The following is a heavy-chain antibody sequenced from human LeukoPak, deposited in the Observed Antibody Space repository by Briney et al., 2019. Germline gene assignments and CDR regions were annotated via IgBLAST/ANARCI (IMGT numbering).Heavy chain of an antibody. D-gene: IGHD3-10*01. CDR2: INHNVST. V-gene: IGHV4-38-2*02. CDR1: GSSLSSSYC. J-gene: IGHJ3*02. CDR3: AKSNGYGLVDI. Sequence: SETLSLTCTVSGSSLSSSYCWGWIRQPPGKGLEWIGSINHNVSTYYNPSLKSRVTISVDTSKNQFSLKLSSVTAADTAVYYCAKSNGYGLVDIWGQGTMVTVSS.